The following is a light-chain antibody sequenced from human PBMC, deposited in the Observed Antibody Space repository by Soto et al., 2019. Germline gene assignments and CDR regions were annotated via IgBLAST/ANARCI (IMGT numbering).Light chain of an antibody. CDR3: VVWDNSLNGLA. V-gene: IGLV1-47*01. CDR2: RND. CDR1: NSNMGRNY. Sequence: QSVLTQTPSASGTPGQRVTISCSGSNSNMGRNYVYWYQQVPGTAPKLLMYRNDVRPSGVPDRFTGSKSGTSASLAISGLRSEDVADYYCVVWDNSLNGLAFGGGTKVTVL. J-gene: IGLJ2*01.